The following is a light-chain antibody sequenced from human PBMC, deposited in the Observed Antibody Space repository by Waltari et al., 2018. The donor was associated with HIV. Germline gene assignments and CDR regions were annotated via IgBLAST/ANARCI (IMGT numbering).Light chain of an antibody. V-gene: IGLV1-44*01. Sequence: QSVLTQPPSVSGTPGQNVTISCSGSSTNLGSNIGNWYQQVPEAAPKLLIYSNDQRPSGVPDRFSGSKSGTSASLAISGLQSADEADYYCAAWDDSLNGMFGGGTKLTV. CDR2: SND. J-gene: IGLJ3*02. CDR1: STNLGSNI. CDR3: AAWDDSLNGM.